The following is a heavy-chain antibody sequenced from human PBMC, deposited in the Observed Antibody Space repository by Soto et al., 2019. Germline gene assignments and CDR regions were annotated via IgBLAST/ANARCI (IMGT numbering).Heavy chain of an antibody. V-gene: IGHV4-34*01. CDR1: GGSFSGYY. Sequence: SETLSLTCAVYGGSFSGYYWSWIRQPPGKGLEWIGEINHSGSTNYNPSLKSRVTISVDTSKNQFSLKLSSVTAADTAVYYCACITGKVDYWGQGTLVTVSS. CDR3: ACITGKVDY. J-gene: IGHJ4*02. CDR2: INHSGST. D-gene: IGHD1-20*01.